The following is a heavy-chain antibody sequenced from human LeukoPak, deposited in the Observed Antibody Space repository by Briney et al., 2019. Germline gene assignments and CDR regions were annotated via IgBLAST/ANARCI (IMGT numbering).Heavy chain of an antibody. V-gene: IGHV1-18*01. Sequence: AAVNVSCKASGYTFTSYGIRWVRQPPAQGLEWMGWTNAYNGNTNYVQKLQGRVTMTTDTSTSTAYMELRSLTSDDTAVYYCARDLRVRGYSYGYPYYFDYWGQGTLVTVSS. J-gene: IGHJ4*02. CDR3: ARDLRVRGYSYGYPYYFDY. D-gene: IGHD5-18*01. CDR1: GYTFTSYG. CDR2: TNAYNGNT.